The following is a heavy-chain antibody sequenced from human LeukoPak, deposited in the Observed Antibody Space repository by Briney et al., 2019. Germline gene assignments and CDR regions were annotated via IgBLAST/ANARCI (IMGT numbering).Heavy chain of an antibody. V-gene: IGHV1-2*02. CDR1: GYTFTGYY. J-gene: IGHJ4*02. D-gene: IGHD6-13*01. Sequence: ASVKVSCKASGYTFTGYYMHWVRQAPGQGLEWMGWINPNSGDTNYAQKFQGRVTMTRDTSISTAYMDLSSLTSDDTAVYYCARGLAAAPRSTLGYWGQGTLVTVSS. CDR3: ARGLAAAPRSTLGY. CDR2: INPNSGDT.